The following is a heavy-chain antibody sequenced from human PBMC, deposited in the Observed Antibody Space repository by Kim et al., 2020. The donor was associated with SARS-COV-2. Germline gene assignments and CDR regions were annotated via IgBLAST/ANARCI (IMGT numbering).Heavy chain of an antibody. CDR3: ARAPYSGYDFETLMMGLGDLRLGGSLNYFDY. D-gene: IGHD5-12*01. Sequence: SETLSLTCTVSGGSISSYYWSWIRQPPGKGLEWIGYIYYSGSTNYNPSLKSRVTISVDTSKNQFSLKLSSVTAADTAVYYCARAPYSGYDFETLMMGLGDLRLGGSLNYFDYWGQGTLVTVSS. CDR1: GGSISSYY. CDR2: IYYSGST. V-gene: IGHV4-59*01. J-gene: IGHJ4*02.